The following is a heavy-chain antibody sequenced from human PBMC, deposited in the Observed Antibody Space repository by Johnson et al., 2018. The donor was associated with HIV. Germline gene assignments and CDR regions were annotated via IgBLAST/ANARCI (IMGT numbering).Heavy chain of an antibody. CDR1: GFTFSSYG. V-gene: IGHV3-49*04. D-gene: IGHD1-14*01. CDR3: TRAEWHDAFDI. Sequence: EVQLVESGGGLVQPGGSLRLSCAASGFTFSSYGMHWVRQAPGKGLEWVGFIRSKAYGGTTEYAASVKGRFTISRDDSKSIAYLQMNSLKTEDTAVYYCTRAEWHDAFDIWGQGTMVTVSS. J-gene: IGHJ3*02. CDR2: IRSKAYGGTT.